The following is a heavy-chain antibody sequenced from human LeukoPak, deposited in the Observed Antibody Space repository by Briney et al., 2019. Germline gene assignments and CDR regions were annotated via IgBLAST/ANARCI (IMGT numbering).Heavy chain of an antibody. CDR3: AKAQDYGGKNYFDY. J-gene: IGHJ4*02. CDR2: ISWISGSI. Sequence: PGRSLRLSCAASGFTFDDYAMHWVRQAPGKGLEGVSGISWISGSIGYADSVKGRFTISRDDAKNSLYLQMSSLRAEDTALYYCAKAQDYGGKNYFDYWGQGTLVTVSS. CDR1: GFTFDDYA. V-gene: IGHV3-9*01. D-gene: IGHD4-23*01.